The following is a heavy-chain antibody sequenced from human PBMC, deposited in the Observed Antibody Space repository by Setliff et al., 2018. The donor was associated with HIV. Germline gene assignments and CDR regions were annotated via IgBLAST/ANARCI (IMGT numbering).Heavy chain of an antibody. D-gene: IGHD1-7*01. J-gene: IGHJ4*02. V-gene: IGHV3-74*01. CDR2: TNNDGSIT. CDR1: GFTLSDHW. Sequence: PGGSLRLSCAASGFTLSDHWMHWVRQVPGKGLVWVSRTNNDGSITNYADFVTGRFTMSRDSAKNTLYLQMNSLRVEDTAVYYCVKWNYPNSWGQGTLVTVSS. CDR3: VKWNYPNS.